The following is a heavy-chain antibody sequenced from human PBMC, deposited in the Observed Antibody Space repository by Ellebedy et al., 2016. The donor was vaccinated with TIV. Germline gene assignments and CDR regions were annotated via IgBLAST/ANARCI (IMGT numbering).Heavy chain of an antibody. V-gene: IGHV3-23*01. CDR1: GFTFSSYA. CDR2: ISGSGGST. J-gene: IGHJ4*02. CDR3: AKDFGNSSGWDFDY. D-gene: IGHD6-19*01. Sequence: GGSLRLSXAASGFTFSSYAMSWVRQAPGKGLEWVSAISGSGGSTYYADSVKGRFTISRDNSKNTLYLQMNSLRAEDTAVYYCAKDFGNSSGWDFDYWGQGTLVTVSS.